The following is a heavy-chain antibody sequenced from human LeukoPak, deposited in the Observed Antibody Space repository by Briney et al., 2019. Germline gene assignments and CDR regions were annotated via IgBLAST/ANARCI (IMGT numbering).Heavy chain of an antibody. CDR2: ISYDGSNK. CDR3: ARANWKSSSPRRWDWFDP. D-gene: IGHD6-13*01. Sequence: GRSLRLSCAASGFTFSSYAMHWVRQAPGKGLEWVAVISYDGSNKYYADSVKGRFTISRDNSKNTLYLQMNSLRAEDTAVYYCARANWKSSSPRRWDWFDPWGQGTLVTVSS. J-gene: IGHJ5*02. CDR1: GFTFSSYA. V-gene: IGHV3-30*04.